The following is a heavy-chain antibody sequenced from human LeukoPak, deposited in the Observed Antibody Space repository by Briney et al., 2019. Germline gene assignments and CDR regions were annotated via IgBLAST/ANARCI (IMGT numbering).Heavy chain of an antibody. D-gene: IGHD4-23*01. CDR3: ARDVYGGNSGGQYYFDY. Sequence: SETLSLTCTVSGGSISSSSYYWGWIRQPPGKGLEWIGSIYYSGSTYYNPSLKSRVTISVDTSKNQFSLKLSSVTAADPAVYYCARDVYGGNSGGQYYFDYWGQGTLVTVSS. CDR2: IYYSGST. J-gene: IGHJ4*02. V-gene: IGHV4-39*07. CDR1: GGSISSSSYY.